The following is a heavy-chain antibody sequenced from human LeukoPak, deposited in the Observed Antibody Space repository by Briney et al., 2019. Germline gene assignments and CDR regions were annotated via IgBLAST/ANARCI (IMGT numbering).Heavy chain of an antibody. Sequence: PGGSLRLSCAASGFTFSSYSMNWVRQAPGKGLEWVSYISSSSSTIYYADSVKGRFTISRDNAKNTLYLQMNSLRAEDTAMYFCAKGPNYFDSWGQGTLVTVSS. CDR3: AKGPNYFDS. CDR2: ISSSSSTI. V-gene: IGHV3-48*04. J-gene: IGHJ4*02. CDR1: GFTFSSYS.